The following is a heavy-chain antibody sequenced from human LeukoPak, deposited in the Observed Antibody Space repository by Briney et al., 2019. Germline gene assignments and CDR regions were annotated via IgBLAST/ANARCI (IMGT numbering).Heavy chain of an antibody. V-gene: IGHV4-30-4*01. CDR2: IYYSGST. CDR1: GGSISSGDYY. J-gene: IGHJ5*02. D-gene: IGHD3-10*01. CDR3: ARDPSGIYGSGSPWFDP. Sequence: SQTLSLTCTVSGGSISSGDYYWSWIRQPPGKGLEWIGYIYYSGSTYYNPSLKSRVTISVDTSKNQVSLKLSSVTAADTAVYYCARDPSGIYGSGSPWFDPWGQGTLVTVSS.